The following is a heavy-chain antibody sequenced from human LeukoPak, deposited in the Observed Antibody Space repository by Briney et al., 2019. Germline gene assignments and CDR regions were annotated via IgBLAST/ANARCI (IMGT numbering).Heavy chain of an antibody. D-gene: IGHD3-22*01. CDR1: GGSISSYY. J-gene: IGHJ5*02. Sequence: SETLSLTCTVSGGSISSYYWSWIRQPPGKGLEWIGYIYTSGSTNYNPSLKGRVTISVDTSKNQFSLKLSSVTAADTAVYYCARLDYYDSSGQFDPWGQGTLVTVSS. V-gene: IGHV4-4*09. CDR2: IYTSGST. CDR3: ARLDYYDSSGQFDP.